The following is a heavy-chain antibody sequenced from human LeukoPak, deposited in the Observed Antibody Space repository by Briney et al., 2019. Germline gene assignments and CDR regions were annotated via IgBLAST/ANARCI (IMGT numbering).Heavy chain of an antibody. Sequence: PSETLSLTCTVSGGSISSSSYYWGWIRQPPGKGLEWIGSIYYSGSTYYNPSLKSRVTISVDTSKNQFSLKLSSVTAADTAVYYCARGQGLLLKDYYYYYMDVWGKGTTVTISS. V-gene: IGHV4-39*07. J-gene: IGHJ6*03. CDR1: GGSISSSSYY. CDR2: IYYSGST. CDR3: ARGQGLLLKDYYYYYMDV. D-gene: IGHD2-15*01.